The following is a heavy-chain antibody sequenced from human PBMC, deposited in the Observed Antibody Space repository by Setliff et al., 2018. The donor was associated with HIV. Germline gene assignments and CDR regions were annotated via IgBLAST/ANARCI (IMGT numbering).Heavy chain of an antibody. D-gene: IGHD3-22*01. CDR3: ARRAYYDNTGPNAFDI. CDR1: GFTFISYS. CDR2: VSSASNNI. V-gene: IGHV3-21*01. J-gene: IGHJ3*02. Sequence: PGGSLRLSCAASGFTFISYSMSWVRQAPGKGLEWVSSVSSASNNIYYADSVKGRFTISRDNAKNSVYLQISSLRAEDTAVYYCARRAYYDNTGPNAFDIWGQGTMVTVS.